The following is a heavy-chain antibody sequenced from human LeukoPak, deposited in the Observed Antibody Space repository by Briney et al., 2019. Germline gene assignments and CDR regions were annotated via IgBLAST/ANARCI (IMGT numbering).Heavy chain of an antibody. D-gene: IGHD6-13*01. Sequence: ASVKVSCKASGYTFTSSGISWVRQAPGQGLEWMGIINPSGGSTSYAQKFQGRVTMTRDTSTSTVYMELSSLRSEDTAVYYCARDDEFGSSWSYFDYWGQGTLVTVSS. CDR1: GYTFTSSG. CDR3: ARDDEFGSSWSYFDY. V-gene: IGHV1-46*01. J-gene: IGHJ4*02. CDR2: INPSGGST.